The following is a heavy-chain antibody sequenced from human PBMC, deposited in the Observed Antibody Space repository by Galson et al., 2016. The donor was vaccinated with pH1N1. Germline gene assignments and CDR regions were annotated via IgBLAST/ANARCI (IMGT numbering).Heavy chain of an antibody. CDR1: GFRFSDSS. J-gene: IGHJ4*02. Sequence: SLRLSCAASGFRFSDSSMTGVRQAPGKGLEWVAVIQHDGSDKYYADSVKGRFTISRDNSKNTFSLQMNSLGPEDTALYYCSRIGHGYSYGSGFDDWGQGTLVIVSS. CDR3: SRIGHGYSYGSGFDD. V-gene: IGHV3-30-3*01. CDR2: IQHDGSDK. D-gene: IGHD5-18*01.